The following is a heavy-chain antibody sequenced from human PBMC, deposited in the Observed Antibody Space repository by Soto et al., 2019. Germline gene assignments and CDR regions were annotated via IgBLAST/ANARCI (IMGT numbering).Heavy chain of an antibody. J-gene: IGHJ4*02. CDR1: GYSFSCYW. Sequence: PWESLTISCTCSGYSFSCYWITWVRQMPGKGLEWMGRIDPSDSQTYYSPSFRGHVTISAAKSVTTAFLQWSSLRASDTAMYYCARQIYDSDSGPNFQYYFDSWGQGTLVTVSS. D-gene: IGHD3-22*01. CDR3: ARQIYDSDSGPNFQYYFDS. V-gene: IGHV5-10-1*01. CDR2: IDPSDSQT.